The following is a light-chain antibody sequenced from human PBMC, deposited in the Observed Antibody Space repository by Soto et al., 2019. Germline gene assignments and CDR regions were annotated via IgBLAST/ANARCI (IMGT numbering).Light chain of an antibody. V-gene: IGLV2-14*01. CDR3: ASYTSSSTVV. Sequence: QYALTQPASVSGSPGQSITISCTGTSSDVGGYNYVSWYQQHPGIAPKLMIYEVINRPSGVSNRFSGPKSGNTASLTISGLQAEDEADDYCASYTSSSTVVFGGGTKLTVL. CDR2: EVI. CDR1: SSDVGGYNY. J-gene: IGLJ2*01.